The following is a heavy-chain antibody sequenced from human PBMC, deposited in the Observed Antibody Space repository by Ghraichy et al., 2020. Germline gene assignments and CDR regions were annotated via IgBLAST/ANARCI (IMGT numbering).Heavy chain of an antibody. CDR2: ITSSSSFK. J-gene: IGHJ6*02. D-gene: IGHD4-23*01. V-gene: IGHV3-48*02. CDR1: GFNFGSYS. CDR3: ARDYTVIRFYYYDGMDV. Sequence: GGSLRLSCVGSGFNFGSYSMNWVRQSPGKRLEWVSYITSSSSFKSYADSVKGRFTISRDNAQNSLSLQMNSLTDEDTGVYYCARDYTVIRFYYYDGMDVWGQGTTVTVSS.